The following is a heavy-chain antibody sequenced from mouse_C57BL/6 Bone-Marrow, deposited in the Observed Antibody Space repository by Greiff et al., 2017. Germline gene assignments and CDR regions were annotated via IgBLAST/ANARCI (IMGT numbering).Heavy chain of an antibody. J-gene: IGHJ1*03. CDR2: ISGGGGNT. CDR3: SRQVTTVLATKYFDV. CDR1: GFTFSSYT. D-gene: IGHD1-1*01. V-gene: IGHV5-9*01. Sequence: EVKLEESGGGLVKPGGSLKLSCAASGFTFSSYTMSWVRQTPEKRLQWVAAISGGGGNTYYPDSVQGRFTISRDNDKNILYLHMSNLRSESTALYYCSRQVTTVLATKYFDVWGTGTTVTVAS.